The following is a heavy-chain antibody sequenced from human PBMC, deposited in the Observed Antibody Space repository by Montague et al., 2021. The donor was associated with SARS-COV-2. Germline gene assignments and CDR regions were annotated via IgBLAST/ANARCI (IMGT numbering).Heavy chain of an antibody. D-gene: IGHD3/OR15-3a*01. CDR2: IHHSGGT. Sequence: SETLSLTCGVSGDSIISTNWWSWVRQPPGKGLEWIGEIHHSGGTNYNPSFKSRVTISVDQSKNQHSLELNFVTAADTALYYCLRAGGLDNRPPVWGQGALVTVSS. V-gene: IGHV4-4*02. J-gene: IGHJ4*02. CDR3: LRAGGLDNRPPV. CDR1: GDSIISTNW.